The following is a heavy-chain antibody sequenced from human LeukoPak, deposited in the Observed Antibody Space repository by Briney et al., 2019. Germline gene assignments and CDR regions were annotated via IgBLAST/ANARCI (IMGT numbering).Heavy chain of an antibody. Sequence: SETLSLTCSVSGSISTGGYYWSWIRQQPGKGLEWMGYIYYRGSGLYNPSLKSRITISVDRSRAQFSLTLRSVTAADTAVYYCARAARYCSGGSCYFFDYWGRGTLVTVSS. D-gene: IGHD2-15*01. CDR2: IYYRGSG. CDR1: GSISTGGYY. V-gene: IGHV4-31*03. J-gene: IGHJ4*02. CDR3: ARAARYCSGGSCYFFDY.